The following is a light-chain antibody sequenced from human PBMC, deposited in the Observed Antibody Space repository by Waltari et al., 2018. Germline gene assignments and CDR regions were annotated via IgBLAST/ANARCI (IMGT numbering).Light chain of an antibody. CDR1: SGHSSNI. J-gene: IGLJ3*02. CDR2: VISDGSH. V-gene: IGLV4-69*01. CDR3: QTGGHGTWV. Sequence: QLVVTQSPSASASLGASVKLTCTLSSGHSSNIIAWLQQQPEKGPRYLMKVISDGSHSRGDEIPDRFSGSSSGAERHLTISSLQAEDEADYYCQTGGHGTWVFGGGTKLTVL.